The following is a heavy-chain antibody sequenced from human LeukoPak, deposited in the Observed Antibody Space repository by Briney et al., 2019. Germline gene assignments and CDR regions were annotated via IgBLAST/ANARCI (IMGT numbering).Heavy chain of an antibody. CDR3: ARDQYCIGGNCFPYFYY. V-gene: IGHV1-2*02. CDR2: INPNSGDT. D-gene: IGHD2-15*01. CDR1: GYTFTGYY. J-gene: IGHJ4*02. Sequence: GASVKVSCKASGYTFTGYYIHWVRQAPGQGLERMGSINPNSGDTNYAQKFQGRVTMTRDTSISTTYMEMNRLRSDDTAVYYCARDQYCIGGNCFPYFYYWGQGTLVTVSS.